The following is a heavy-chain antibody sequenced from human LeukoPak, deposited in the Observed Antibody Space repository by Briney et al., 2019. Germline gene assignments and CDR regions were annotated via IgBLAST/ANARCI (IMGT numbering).Heavy chain of an antibody. J-gene: IGHJ5*02. CDR3: EKDTASSSWGNNWFDP. Sequence: PGGSLRLSCAASGFTFSSYAMSWVRQAPGKGLEWVSAISGSGGSTYYADSVKGRFTISRDNSKNTLYLQMNSLRAEDTAVYYCEKDTASSSWGNNWFDPWGQGTLVTVSS. V-gene: IGHV3-23*01. CDR2: ISGSGGST. CDR1: GFTFSSYA. D-gene: IGHD6-13*01.